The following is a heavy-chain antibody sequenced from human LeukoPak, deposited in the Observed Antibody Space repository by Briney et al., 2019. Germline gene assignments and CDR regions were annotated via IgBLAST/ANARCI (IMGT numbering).Heavy chain of an antibody. V-gene: IGHV2-5*02. D-gene: IGHD3-10*01. CDR1: GGSISSSSYY. CDR2: IYWDDDK. J-gene: IGHJ4*02. CDR3: AHTLWLAEGDY. Sequence: TLSLTCTVSGGSISSSSYYWGWIRQPPGKALEWLAFIYWDDDKRYSPSLKSRLSITKDTPKNQVVLTMTNMDPVDTATYYCAHTLWLAEGDYWGQGTLVTVSS.